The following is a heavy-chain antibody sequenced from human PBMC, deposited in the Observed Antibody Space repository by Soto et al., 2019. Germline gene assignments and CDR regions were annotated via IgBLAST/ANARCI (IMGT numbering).Heavy chain of an antibody. CDR2: ISWNSGKI. D-gene: IGHD3-22*01. V-gene: IGHV3-9*01. Sequence: EMPLVESGGDLVQPGRSLTISCAASGFTFEDYAMHWVRQAPGKGLEWVSGISWNSGKIIYADSVKGRFTISRDNAKNSLYLQMNSLRPEDTALYYCAKMVTWDSSGYYQGGFDCWGQGTLVTVSS. CDR3: AKMVTWDSSGYYQGGFDC. J-gene: IGHJ4*02. CDR1: GFTFEDYA.